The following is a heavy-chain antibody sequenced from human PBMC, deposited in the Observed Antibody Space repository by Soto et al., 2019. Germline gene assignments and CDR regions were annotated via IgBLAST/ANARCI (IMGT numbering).Heavy chain of an antibody. CDR3: TTERDLAFDH. J-gene: IGHJ4*02. V-gene: IGHV3-7*03. CDR2: IKQDGSEK. D-gene: IGHD5-12*01. Sequence: PGGSLRLSCAASGFTFSGYWMSWVRQAPGRGLEWVANIKQDGSEKYYVDSVKGRFTISRDNAKNPLYLQMNSLRAEDTAVYYCTTERDLAFDHWGQGTLVTVSS. CDR1: GFTFSGYW.